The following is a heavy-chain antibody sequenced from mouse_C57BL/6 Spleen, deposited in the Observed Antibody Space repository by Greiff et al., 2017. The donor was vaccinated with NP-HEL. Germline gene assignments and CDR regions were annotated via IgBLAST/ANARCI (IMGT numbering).Heavy chain of an antibody. CDR3: TSYYYGSSYAMDY. Sequence: VQLQQSGAELVRPGASVKLSCTASGFNIKDYYMHWVKQRPEQGLEWIGRIDPEDGDTEYAPKFQGKATMTADTSSNTAYLQLSSLTSEDTAVYHCTSYYYGSSYAMDYWGQGTSVTVSS. CDR1: GFNIKDYY. V-gene: IGHV14-1*01. J-gene: IGHJ4*01. CDR2: IDPEDGDT. D-gene: IGHD1-1*01.